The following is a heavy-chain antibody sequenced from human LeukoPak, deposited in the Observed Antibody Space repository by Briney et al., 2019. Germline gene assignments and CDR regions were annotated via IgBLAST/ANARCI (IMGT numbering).Heavy chain of an antibody. Sequence: SETLSLTCAVSGSSISSGYYWGWIRQPPGKGLEWVGSIYHSGSTYYNPSLRSRLIISVDTSKNQFSLRLSSVTASDTAMYYCARRSFYSSSSGFAYWGQGTLVTVSS. V-gene: IGHV4-38-2*01. CDR1: GSSISSGYY. D-gene: IGHD6-6*01. CDR3: ARRSFYSSSSGFAY. CDR2: IYHSGST. J-gene: IGHJ4*02.